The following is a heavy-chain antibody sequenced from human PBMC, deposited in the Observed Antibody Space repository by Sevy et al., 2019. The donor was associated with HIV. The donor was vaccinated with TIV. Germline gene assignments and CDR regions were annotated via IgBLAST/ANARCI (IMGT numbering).Heavy chain of an antibody. CDR1: GKTLTQLS. J-gene: IGHJ4*02. V-gene: IGHV1-24*01. CDR3: ATTKDYYESSGSPFDY. D-gene: IGHD3-22*01. Sequence: ASVKVSCKVSGKTLTQLSMRWVRQAPGKGLEWMGSYDPEDDKRIYAQKFQGRVTMTEDTSTDTAYMELRILRSEDTAVYYCATTKDYYESSGSPFDYWGQGTLVTVSS. CDR2: YDPEDDKR.